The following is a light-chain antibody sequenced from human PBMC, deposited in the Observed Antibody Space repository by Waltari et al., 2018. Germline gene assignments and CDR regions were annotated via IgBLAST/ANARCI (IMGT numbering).Light chain of an antibody. CDR2: KDK. J-gene: IGLJ3*02. CDR1: TLSRQY. Sequence: SHELTQPPSVSESPGQTARLTCPGETLSRQYAFWYQQKAGQAPVLVIYKDKERPSGIPERYSGSSSGTTVTLTISGVQAEDEADYYCQSSDTSGSYAVFGGGTRLTVV. V-gene: IGLV3-25*03. CDR3: QSSDTSGSYAV.